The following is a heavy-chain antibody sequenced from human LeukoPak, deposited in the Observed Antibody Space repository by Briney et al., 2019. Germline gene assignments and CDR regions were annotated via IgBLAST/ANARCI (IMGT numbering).Heavy chain of an antibody. CDR3: ARHVRGGNGFDP. Sequence: PSETLSLTCTVSGGSIRSSYYYWGWIRQPPGKGLEWIGSIYDSGSTYYNPSLKGRVTISVDTSKNQFSLKLNSVTAADTAVYYCARHVRGGNGFDPWGQGTLVTVSS. D-gene: IGHD4-23*01. CDR1: GGSIRSSYYY. CDR2: IYDSGST. V-gene: IGHV4-39*01. J-gene: IGHJ5*02.